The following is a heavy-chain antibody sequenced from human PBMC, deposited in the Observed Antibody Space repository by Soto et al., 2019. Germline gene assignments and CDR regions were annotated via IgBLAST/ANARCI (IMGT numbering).Heavy chain of an antibody. Sequence: QVQLVESGGGVVQPGVSLRLSCATSGFIFSTYGMQWVRQSPGEGLEWVAVMANDGSYQYYADSVKGRFTISRDNSKNTLYLQMDSLRREDTAVYYCARSIGGSSYYPPDYWGQGTLVTVSS. CDR3: ARSIGGSSYYPPDY. CDR2: MANDGSYQ. CDR1: GFIFSTYG. D-gene: IGHD2-15*01. V-gene: IGHV3-30*03. J-gene: IGHJ4*02.